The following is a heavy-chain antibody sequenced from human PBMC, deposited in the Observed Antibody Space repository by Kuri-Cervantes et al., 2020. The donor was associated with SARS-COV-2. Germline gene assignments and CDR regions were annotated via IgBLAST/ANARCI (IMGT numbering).Heavy chain of an antibody. CDR1: GFTFSSYA. CDR3: ARGHISSRGDWFDP. D-gene: IGHD2-2*01. CDR2: ISGNGGSI. V-gene: IGHV3-64*02. Sequence: GESLKISCAASGFTFSSYAMNWVRQAPGKGLEYVSTISGNGGSIFYADSVKGRFIISRDSSKNTLFLQMDSLRAEDTAMYYCARGHISSRGDWFDPWGQGTLVTVSS. J-gene: IGHJ5*02.